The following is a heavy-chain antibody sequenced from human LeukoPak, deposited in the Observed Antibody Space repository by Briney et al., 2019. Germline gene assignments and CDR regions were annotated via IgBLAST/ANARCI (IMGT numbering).Heavy chain of an antibody. CDR3: AREGSELLHSDY. CDR1: GYTFTSYY. V-gene: IGHV1-46*01. CDR2: INPSGGST. J-gene: IGHJ4*02. Sequence: ASVEVSCKASGYTFTSYYMHWVRQAPGQGLEWMGIINPSGGSTSYAQKFQGRVTMTRDTSTSTVYMELSSLRSEDTAVYYCAREGSELLHSDYWGQGTLVTVSS. D-gene: IGHD1-26*01.